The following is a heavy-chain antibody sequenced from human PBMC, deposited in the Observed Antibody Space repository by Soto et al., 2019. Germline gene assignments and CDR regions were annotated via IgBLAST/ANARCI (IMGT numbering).Heavy chain of an antibody. Sequence: SEPLSLTCAVYGGSVSGSYWGWIRKPPGKGLEWIGEINHSESTTSNPSLKSRVTISVDTSKNQFSLKLSVVTAADTAVYYCARDLVAARYYYYDMDVRGQGTKVTVPS. CDR1: GGSVSGSY. CDR2: INHSEST. D-gene: IGHD6-6*01. CDR3: ARDLVAARYYYYDMDV. J-gene: IGHJ6*02. V-gene: IGHV4-34*01.